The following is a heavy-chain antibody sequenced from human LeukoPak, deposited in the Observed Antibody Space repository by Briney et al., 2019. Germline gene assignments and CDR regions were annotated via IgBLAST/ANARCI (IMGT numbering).Heavy chain of an antibody. CDR3: ASFYGSGSYYPYFDY. CDR2: LKQDGSEK. D-gene: IGHD3-10*01. V-gene: IGHV3-7*03. Sequence: GGPLRLSCAASGFTLSRYWLSWARQAPRKGLVWVANLKQDGSEKYYVDSVKGRFTISRDNAKNSLYLQMNSLRAEDTAVYYCASFYGSGSYYPYFDYWGQGTLVTVSS. CDR1: GFTLSRYW. J-gene: IGHJ4*02.